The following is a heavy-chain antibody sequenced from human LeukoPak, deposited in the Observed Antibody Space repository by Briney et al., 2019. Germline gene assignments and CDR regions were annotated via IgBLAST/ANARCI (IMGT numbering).Heavy chain of an antibody. CDR2: ISAYNGNT. Sequence: GASVKVSCKASGYTFTSYGISWVRQAPGQGLEWMGWISAYNGNTNYAQKLQGRVTMTTDTSTSTAYMELSSLRSEDTAVYYCARGSGYYDSSGYYSIPFDYWGQGTLVTVSS. CDR3: ARGSGYYDSSGYYSIPFDY. CDR1: GYTFTSYG. D-gene: IGHD3-22*01. V-gene: IGHV1-18*01. J-gene: IGHJ4*02.